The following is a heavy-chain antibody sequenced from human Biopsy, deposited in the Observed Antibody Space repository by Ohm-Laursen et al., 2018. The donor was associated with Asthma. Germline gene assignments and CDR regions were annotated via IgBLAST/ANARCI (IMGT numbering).Heavy chain of an antibody. V-gene: IGHV1-18*01. Sequence: GASVKVSCKTSGYTFNSAGITWVRQAPGQGLEWMGWNSVYNGNTKVAQKLQDRVTMITDTSTSTAYMELRSLRSDDPAVYFCARAVDYSHYYGIDVWGQGTTVTVS. D-gene: IGHD3-10*01. CDR2: NSVYNGNT. CDR3: ARAVDYSHYYGIDV. CDR1: GYTFNSAG. J-gene: IGHJ6*02.